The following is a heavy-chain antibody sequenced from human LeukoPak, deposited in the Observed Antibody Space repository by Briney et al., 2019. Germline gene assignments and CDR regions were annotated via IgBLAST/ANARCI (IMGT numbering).Heavy chain of an antibody. CDR1: GGSISGYY. CDR2: IYYSGST. CDR3: ARDPSYTSGFYGI. Sequence: PSETLSLTCTVSGGSISGYYWSWIRQPPGKGLEWIGYIYYSGSTIYNPSLKSRVTVSLDTSKNQFSLKLSSVTAADTAMYFCARDPSYTSGFYGIWGQGTMVTVSS. D-gene: IGHD6-19*01. V-gene: IGHV4-59*01. J-gene: IGHJ3*02.